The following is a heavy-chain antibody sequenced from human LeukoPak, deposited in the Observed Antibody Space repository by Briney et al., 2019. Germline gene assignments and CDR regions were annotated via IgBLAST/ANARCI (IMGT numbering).Heavy chain of an antibody. CDR2: IRYDGSNK. Sequence: GGSLRLSCAASRFTFSSYGMHWVRQAPDKGLEWVAFIRYDGSNKYYADSVKGRFTISRDNSKNTLYLQMNSLRAEDTAVYYCAKMGYCSSTSCFFYYYYYGMDVWGQGTTVTVSS. CDR3: AKMGYCSSTSCFFYYYYYGMDV. J-gene: IGHJ6*02. V-gene: IGHV3-30*02. D-gene: IGHD2-2*01. CDR1: RFTFSSYG.